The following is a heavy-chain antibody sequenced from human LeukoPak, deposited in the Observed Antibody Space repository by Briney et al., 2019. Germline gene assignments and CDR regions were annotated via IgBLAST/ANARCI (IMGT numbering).Heavy chain of an antibody. D-gene: IGHD2-15*01. V-gene: IGHV3-9*01. Sequence: GRSLRLSCAASGFTFDDYAMHWVRQAPGKGLEWVSGISWNSGSIGYADSVKGRFTISRDNAKNSLYLQMNSLRAEDTALYYCAKELTRSGGSSHYYYYGMDVWGQGTTVTVSS. J-gene: IGHJ6*02. CDR1: GFTFDDYA. CDR3: AKELTRSGGSSHYYYYGMDV. CDR2: ISWNSGSI.